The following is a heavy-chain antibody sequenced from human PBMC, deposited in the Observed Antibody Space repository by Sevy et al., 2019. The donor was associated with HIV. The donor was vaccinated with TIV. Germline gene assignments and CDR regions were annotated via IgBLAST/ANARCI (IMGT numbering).Heavy chain of an antibody. CDR3: ARDSGSGSSYYYYGMDV. Sequence: GGSLRLSCAASGFTFSSYAMHWVRQAPGKGLEWVAVISYDGSNKYYADSVKGRFTISRDNSKNTLYLQMNSLRAEDMAVYYCARDSGSGSSYYYYGMDVWGQGTTVTVSS. CDR2: ISYDGSNK. V-gene: IGHV3-30-3*01. CDR1: GFTFSSYA. D-gene: IGHD3-10*01. J-gene: IGHJ6*02.